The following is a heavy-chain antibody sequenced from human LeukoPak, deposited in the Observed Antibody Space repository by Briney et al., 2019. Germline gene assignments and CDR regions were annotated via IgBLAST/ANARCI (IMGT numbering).Heavy chain of an antibody. Sequence: QSGGSLRLSCVASGFTFSSYGMHWVRQAPGKGLEWVAIISYDGSNKYYADSVKGRFTISRDNSKNTLSLQMNSLRAEDTAVYYCANRVRGTYYFDSWGQGTLVTVSS. V-gene: IGHV3-30*18. D-gene: IGHD2-15*01. CDR2: ISYDGSNK. CDR3: ANRVRGTYYFDS. J-gene: IGHJ4*02. CDR1: GFTFSSYG.